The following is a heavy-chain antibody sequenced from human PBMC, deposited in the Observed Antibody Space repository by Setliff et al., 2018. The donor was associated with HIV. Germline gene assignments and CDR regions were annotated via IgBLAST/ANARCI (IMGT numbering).Heavy chain of an antibody. CDR2: IGSKANSYAT. V-gene: IGHV3-73*01. Sequence: GGSLRLSCAASGFTFSGSTMYWVRQASGKGLEWVGRIGSKANSYATVYAASVKGRFTISRDDSENTAYLQMNSLKTEDTAVYYCTSGVEQWLIRGYWGQGTLVTILL. CDR1: GFTFSGST. J-gene: IGHJ4*02. D-gene: IGHD6-19*01. CDR3: TSGVEQWLIRGY.